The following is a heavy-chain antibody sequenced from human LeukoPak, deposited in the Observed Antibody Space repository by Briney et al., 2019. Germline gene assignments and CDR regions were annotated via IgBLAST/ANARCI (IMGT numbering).Heavy chain of an antibody. CDR3: AKNPTAHYYDSAVYFDY. D-gene: IGHD3-22*01. V-gene: IGHV3-30*02. J-gene: IGHJ4*02. CDR1: GFTFSNYG. Sequence: SAGSLTLSCAASGFTFSNYGMDWVRQAPGKGLEWVAFIRHDGSNNYYVDAVKGRCTIFRDNAEDTLYLQMNSLRPEGTAMYYWAKNPTAHYYDSAVYFDYWGQGTRVTVSS. CDR2: IRHDGSNN.